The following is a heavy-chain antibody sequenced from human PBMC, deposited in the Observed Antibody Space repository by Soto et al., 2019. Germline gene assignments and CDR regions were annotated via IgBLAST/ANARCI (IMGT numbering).Heavy chain of an antibody. J-gene: IGHJ6*02. CDR1: GGSISSSSYY. CDR3: ARQYLLFRYYYSMDV. D-gene: IGHD2-2*01. Sequence: QLQLQESGPGLVKPSETLSLTCTVSGGSISSSSYYWGWIRQPPGKRLEWIGSIYYSGSTYYNPSLKGRVPISVDTSKNQFPLRLSSVTAADTAVFFCARQYLLFRYYYSMDVWGQGTTVTVSS. V-gene: IGHV4-39*01. CDR2: IYYSGST.